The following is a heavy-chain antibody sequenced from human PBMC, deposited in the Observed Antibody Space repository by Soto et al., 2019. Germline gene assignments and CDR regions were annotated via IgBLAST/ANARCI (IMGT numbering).Heavy chain of an antibody. J-gene: IGHJ5*02. V-gene: IGHV5-51*01. CDR2: VNPDDSTT. CDR3: VRRFCCGTSCRCHWFAP. Sequence: EESLKISCEGSGYILTNYWIGWVRQMPGKGLEWMGIVNPDDSTTTYSQSFQSQVIISADKSVRSAYLQWSSLKDSDTATYYCVRRFCCGTSCRCHWFAPWGQGTLVIVS. CDR1: GYILTNYW. D-gene: IGHD2-2*01.